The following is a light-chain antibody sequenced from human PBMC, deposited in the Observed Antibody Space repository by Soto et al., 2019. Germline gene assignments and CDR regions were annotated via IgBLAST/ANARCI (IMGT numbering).Light chain of an antibody. CDR2: DAS. CDR3: QQRSNWPPYT. CDR1: QSVSSY. V-gene: IGKV3-11*01. Sequence: EIVLTQSPATLSLSPGERATLSCRGSQSVSSYLAWYQQKPGQPPRLLIYDASNRATGIPARFSGSGSGTDFTLTISSLEPEDFAVFYCQQRSNWPPYTFGQGTKLEIK. J-gene: IGKJ2*01.